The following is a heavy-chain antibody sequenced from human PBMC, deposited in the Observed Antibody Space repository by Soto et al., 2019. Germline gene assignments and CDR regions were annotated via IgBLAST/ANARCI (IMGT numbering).Heavy chain of an antibody. Sequence: EVQLVESGGGLVQPGGSLRLSCAASGFTFSTYSMNWVRQAPGKGLEWISFISASGDAIYYADSVRGRFTISRDNAESSLYLQVNSLRDEDTAVYYCARLYSTSSVNRCFDPWGQGTLVTVSS. CDR3: ARLYSTSSVNRCFDP. CDR1: GFTFSTYS. V-gene: IGHV3-48*02. D-gene: IGHD6-6*01. J-gene: IGHJ5*02. CDR2: ISASGDAI.